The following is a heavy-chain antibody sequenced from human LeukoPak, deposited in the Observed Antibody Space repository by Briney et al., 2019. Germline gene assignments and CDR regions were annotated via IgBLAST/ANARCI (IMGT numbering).Heavy chain of an antibody. D-gene: IGHD6-13*01. J-gene: IGHJ3*02. CDR1: GYTFTDYY. Sequence: ATVKISCKASGYTFTDYYMHWVQQAPGKGLEWMGRVDPEDGETIYAEKFQGRVTITADTSTDTAYMELSSLRSEDTAVYYCATGLGAAAGTSAFDIWGQGTMVTVSS. CDR3: ATGLGAAAGTSAFDI. CDR2: VDPEDGET. V-gene: IGHV1-69-2*01.